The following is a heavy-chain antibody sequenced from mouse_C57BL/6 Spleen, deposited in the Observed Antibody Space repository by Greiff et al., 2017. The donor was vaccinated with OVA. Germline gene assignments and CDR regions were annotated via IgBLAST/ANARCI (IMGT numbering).Heavy chain of an antibody. Sequence: VQLQQPGPELVKPGASVKISCKASGYAFSSSWMNWVKQRPGKGLEWIGRIYPGDGDTNYNGKFKGKATLTADKSSSTAYMQLSSLTSEDSAVYFWARGDNWDGFDYWGQGTTLTVSS. CDR3: ARGDNWDGFDY. CDR1: GYAFSSSW. V-gene: IGHV1-82*01. J-gene: IGHJ2*01. CDR2: IYPGDGDT. D-gene: IGHD4-1*01.